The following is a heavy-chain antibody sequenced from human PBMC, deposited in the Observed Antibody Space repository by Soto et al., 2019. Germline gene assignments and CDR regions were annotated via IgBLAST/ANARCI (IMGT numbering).Heavy chain of an antibody. CDR1: GGPINSPDYY. Sequence: QVQLQESGPGLVKPSQTMSLTCNVSGGPINSPDYYWTWIRKSPGKGLEWIGYLYFNGGTQYNPSPRTPISMSLDTSKNHFSLKMRSVTGADTAVYYCARGISKYSSWYEPHPWFDAWGQGALVTVSS. CDR2: LYFNGGT. CDR3: ARGISKYSSWYEPHPWFDA. D-gene: IGHD6-13*01. V-gene: IGHV4-30-4*01. J-gene: IGHJ5*02.